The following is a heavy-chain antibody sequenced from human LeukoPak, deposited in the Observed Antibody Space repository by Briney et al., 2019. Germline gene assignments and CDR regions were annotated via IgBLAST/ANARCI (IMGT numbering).Heavy chain of an antibody. Sequence: GASVKVSCKASGYTFSSYYVHWVRQAPGQGLEWMGMIIPSDGFTSYAQKFQGRVTMTRDMSTSTVYMELSSLRSEDTAVYYCARESAAAAAKKDYWGQGTLVTVSS. J-gene: IGHJ4*02. CDR3: ARESAAAAAKKDY. D-gene: IGHD6-13*01. CDR2: IIPSDGFT. CDR1: GYTFSSYY. V-gene: IGHV1-46*01.